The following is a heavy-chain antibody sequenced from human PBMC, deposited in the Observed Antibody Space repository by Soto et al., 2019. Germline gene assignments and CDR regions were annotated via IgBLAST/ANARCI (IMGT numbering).Heavy chain of an antibody. CDR3: AKDYIGHVYHDAFDV. CDR2: ISWNSDSI. D-gene: IGHD2-15*01. Sequence: EVQLVESGGGLVQPGRSLRLSCAASGFTFDDYAMHWVRQVPGKGLEWVSGISWNSDSIGYADSVKGRFTISRDNAKNSLYLQMNSLRAEDTAFYYCAKDYIGHVYHDAFDVWGQGTMVTVSS. J-gene: IGHJ3*01. CDR1: GFTFDDYA. V-gene: IGHV3-9*01.